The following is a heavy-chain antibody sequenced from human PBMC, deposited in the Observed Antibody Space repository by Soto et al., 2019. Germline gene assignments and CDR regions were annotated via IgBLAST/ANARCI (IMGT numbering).Heavy chain of an antibody. CDR1: GYTFTGYY. J-gene: IGHJ6*02. V-gene: IGHV1-2*02. D-gene: IGHD2-2*01. CDR2: INPNSGGT. Sequence: ASVKVSCKASGYTFTGYYMHWVRQAPGQGLEWMGWINPNSGGTNYAQKFQGRVTMTRDTSISTAYMELSRLRSDDTAVYYCASAYQLLYYYYYGMDVWGQGTTVTVSS. CDR3: ASAYQLLYYYYYGMDV.